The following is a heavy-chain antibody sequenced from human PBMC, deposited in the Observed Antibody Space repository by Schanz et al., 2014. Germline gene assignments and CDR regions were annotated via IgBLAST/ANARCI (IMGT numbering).Heavy chain of an antibody. D-gene: IGHD6-19*01. Sequence: QVLLVQSGAEVKKPGASVKVSCKASGYRFIGYYVHWVRQAPGQGLEWMGRVSPYSGDTNYAQMFQGRVTMTTDTSISTAYMELSRLTSDDTAVFFCARENTAVAGMPRVMDFWGQGTTVTVTS. V-gene: IGHV1-2*06. J-gene: IGHJ6*02. CDR1: GYRFIGYY. CDR2: VSPYSGDT. CDR3: ARENTAVAGMPRVMDF.